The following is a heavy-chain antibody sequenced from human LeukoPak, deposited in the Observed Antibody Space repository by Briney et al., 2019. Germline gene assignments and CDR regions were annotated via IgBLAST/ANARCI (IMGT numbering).Heavy chain of an antibody. CDR2: IRGKANSYAT. CDR1: GFTFSGSA. V-gene: IGHV3-73*01. CDR3: TRVELRYFDWSYYYMDV. Sequence: GGSLRLSCAASGFTFSGSAMHWVRQASGKGLEWVGRIRGKANSYATAYAASVKGRFTISRDDSKNTAYLQMNSLKTEDTAVYYCTRVELRYFDWSYYYMDVWGKGTTVTISS. D-gene: IGHD3-9*01. J-gene: IGHJ6*03.